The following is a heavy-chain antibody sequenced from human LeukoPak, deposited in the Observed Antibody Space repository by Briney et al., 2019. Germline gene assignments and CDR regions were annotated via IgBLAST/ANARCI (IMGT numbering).Heavy chain of an antibody. D-gene: IGHD3-22*01. Sequence: GGSPRLSCTPSGFTFNDYAMTWVRQAPGKGLEWVSVISGSGSDTDYANSVKGRFIISRDSSKNTLYLQMNSLRAEDTAVYYCAKLPGYYYDSSDYYYFDYWGQGTLVTVSS. CDR3: AKLPGYYYDSSDYYYFDY. CDR2: ISGSGSDT. V-gene: IGHV3-23*01. CDR1: GFTFNDYA. J-gene: IGHJ4*02.